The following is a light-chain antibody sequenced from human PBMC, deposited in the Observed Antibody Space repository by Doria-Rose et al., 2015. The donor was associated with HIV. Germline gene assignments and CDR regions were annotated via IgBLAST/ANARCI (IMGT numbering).Light chain of an antibody. CDR3: QQSNSFPIS. J-gene: IGKJ5*01. CDR2: AAS. CDR1: EAISSW. V-gene: IGKV1-12*01. Sequence: PSSVSASVGDRVTITWRASEAISSWLVWYQQKPGKAPKFLIYAASTLQSGVPSRFSGSGFGTDFTLTISNLQPEDFATYYCQQSNSFPISFGQGTRLEVK.